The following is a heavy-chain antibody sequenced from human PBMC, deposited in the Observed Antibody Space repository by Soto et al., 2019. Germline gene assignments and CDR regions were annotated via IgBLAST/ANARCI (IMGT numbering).Heavy chain of an antibody. J-gene: IGHJ6*02. CDR2: ISYDGSNK. V-gene: IGHV3-30*18. D-gene: IGHD2-15*01. CDR3: AKRGAARYYYYYGMDV. CDR1: GFTFSSYG. Sequence: QVQLVESGGGVVQPGRSLRLSCAASGFTFSSYGMHWVRQAPGKGLEWVAVISYDGSNKYYADSVKGRFTISRDNSKNTLYLQMNSLRAEDTAVYYCAKRGAARYYYYYGMDVWGQGTTVTVSS.